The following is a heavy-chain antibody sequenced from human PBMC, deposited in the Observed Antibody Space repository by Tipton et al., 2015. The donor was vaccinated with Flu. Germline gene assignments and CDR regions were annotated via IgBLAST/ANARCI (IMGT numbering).Heavy chain of an antibody. CDR1: GLTFSNYA. Sequence: SLRLSCAASGLTFSNYAMSWVRQAPGKGLEWVSGISGSGDTTYYADSVKGRFSISRDNSKNTLYLQMSSLRAEDTAMYFCAKDPDSSAYKVGYFQHWGQGTLVTVSS. CDR3: AKDPDSSAYKVGYFQH. J-gene: IGHJ1*01. D-gene: IGHD6-19*01. V-gene: IGHV3-23*01. CDR2: ISGSGDTT.